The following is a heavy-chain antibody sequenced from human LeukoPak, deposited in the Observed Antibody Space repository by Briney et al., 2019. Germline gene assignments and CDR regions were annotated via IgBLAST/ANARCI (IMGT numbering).Heavy chain of an antibody. CDR1: GYSISSGYY. V-gene: IGHV4-38-2*02. CDR3: ARDTGHMDV. J-gene: IGHJ6*03. Sequence: PSETLSLTCTVSGYSISSGYYWGWIRQPPGKGLEWIGSIYHSGSTYYNPSLKSRVTISVDTSKNQFSLKLSSVTVADTAVYYCARDTGHMDVWGKGTTVTVSS. CDR2: IYHSGST. D-gene: IGHD4-17*01.